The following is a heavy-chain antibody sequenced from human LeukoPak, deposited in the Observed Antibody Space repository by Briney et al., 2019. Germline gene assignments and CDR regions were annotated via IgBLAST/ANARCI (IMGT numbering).Heavy chain of an antibody. CDR3: ARGVVPEHDGFDI. V-gene: IGHV1-8*01. CDR2: MNPNSGNT. Sequence: GASVKDSCKASGYTFPSYDINWVRQATGQGLEWMGWMNPNSGNTGYAQKFQGRVTMTRNTSISAAYMELSSLRSEDTAVYYCARGVVPEHDGFDIWGQGTMVTVSS. D-gene: IGHD2-2*01. J-gene: IGHJ3*02. CDR1: GYTFPSYD.